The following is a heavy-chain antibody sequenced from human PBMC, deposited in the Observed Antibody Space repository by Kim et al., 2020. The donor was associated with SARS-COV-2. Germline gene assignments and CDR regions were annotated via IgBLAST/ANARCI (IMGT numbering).Heavy chain of an antibody. Sequence: GESLKISCKGSGYTFTNYWIGWVRHMPGKGLEWMGIVHPGDSETRYSPSFQGQVTLSADESITTAYLQWSSLKASDTAMYYCVRHQLWAFDYWGQGTLVTVSS. D-gene: IGHD3-10*01. CDR2: VHPGDSET. CDR3: VRHQLWAFDY. V-gene: IGHV5-51*01. CDR1: GYTFTNYW. J-gene: IGHJ4*02.